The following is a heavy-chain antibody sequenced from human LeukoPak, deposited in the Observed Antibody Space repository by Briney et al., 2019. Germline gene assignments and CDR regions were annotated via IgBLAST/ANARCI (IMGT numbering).Heavy chain of an antibody. Sequence: PSETLSLTCAVYGGSFSGYYWSWIRQPPGKGLEWIGEINHSGSTNYNPSLKSLVTISVDTSKNQFSLKMSFAAATDTAVYYCASLYLPATRFDYWGQGTLVTVSS. CDR1: GGSFSGYY. V-gene: IGHV4-34*01. CDR2: INHSGST. J-gene: IGHJ4*02. D-gene: IGHD5-24*01. CDR3: ASLYLPATRFDY.